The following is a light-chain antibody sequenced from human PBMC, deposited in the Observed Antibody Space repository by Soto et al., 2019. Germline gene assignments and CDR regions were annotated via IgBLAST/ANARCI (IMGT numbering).Light chain of an antibody. Sequence: EIVLTQSPATLSLSPGERATLSCRASQSVSSYVAWYQQKPGQAPRLLIYDASNRATGIPARFSGSGSGTDFTLTIRSLEPEDFAIYYCQQRSSSWTFGQGTKVEIK. V-gene: IGKV3-11*01. J-gene: IGKJ1*01. CDR2: DAS. CDR1: QSVSSY. CDR3: QQRSSSWT.